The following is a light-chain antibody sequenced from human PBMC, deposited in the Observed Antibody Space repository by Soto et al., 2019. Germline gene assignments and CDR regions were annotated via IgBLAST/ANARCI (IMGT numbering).Light chain of an antibody. CDR1: SGHSTYA. V-gene: IGLV4-69*01. Sequence: QSVLTQSPSASASLGAPIKLTCTLSSGHSTYAVAWHQQHPEKGPRYLMKLNSDGSHFKGDGISDRFSGSSSGAERYLTISSLQSEDEADNYCQTWGTGYQVFGGGTKLTVL. CDR3: QTWGTGYQV. CDR2: LNSDGSH. J-gene: IGLJ3*02.